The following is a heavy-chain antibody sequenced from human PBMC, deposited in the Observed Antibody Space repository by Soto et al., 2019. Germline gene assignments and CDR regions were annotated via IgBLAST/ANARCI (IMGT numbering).Heavy chain of an antibody. Sequence: QVQLVESGGGVVQPGRSLRLSCAASGFTFSSYAMHWVRQAPGKGLEWVAVISYDGSNKYYADSVKGRFTISRDNSKKTLYLQMNSLRAEDTAVYYWARGGADYYYGMDVWGQGTTVTVSS. CDR1: GFTFSSYA. D-gene: IGHD3-16*01. CDR3: ARGGADYYYGMDV. V-gene: IGHV3-30-3*01. J-gene: IGHJ6*02. CDR2: ISYDGSNK.